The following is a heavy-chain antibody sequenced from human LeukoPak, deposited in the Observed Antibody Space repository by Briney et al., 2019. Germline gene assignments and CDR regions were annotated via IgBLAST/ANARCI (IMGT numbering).Heavy chain of an antibody. J-gene: IGHJ4*02. D-gene: IGHD2-15*01. Sequence: GSLRLSCAASGFSFSDAWMNWVRQAPGKGLEWVGHIRSKADGGTPDYIAPVKGRFTISRDDSKDTLYLQMNSLNTEDTAMYYCTTRSPARYCSDGACYSSADHWGQGTLVTVSS. CDR3: TTRSPARYCSDGACYSSADH. CDR1: GFSFSDAW. CDR2: IRSKADGGTP. V-gene: IGHV3-15*07.